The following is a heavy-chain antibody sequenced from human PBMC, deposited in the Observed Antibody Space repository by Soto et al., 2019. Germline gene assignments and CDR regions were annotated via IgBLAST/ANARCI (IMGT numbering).Heavy chain of an antibody. CDR3: AILIEAAAPYDAFDI. V-gene: IGHV1-18*01. Sequence: QVQLVQSGAEVKKPGASVKVSCKASGYTFTSYGISWVRQAPGQGLEGMGWISAYNGNTNYAQKLQGRVTMTTDTSTSTAYMELRILRSDDTAVYYCAILIEAAAPYDAFDIWGQGTMVTVSS. CDR2: ISAYNGNT. J-gene: IGHJ3*02. CDR1: GYTFTSYG. D-gene: IGHD6-13*01.